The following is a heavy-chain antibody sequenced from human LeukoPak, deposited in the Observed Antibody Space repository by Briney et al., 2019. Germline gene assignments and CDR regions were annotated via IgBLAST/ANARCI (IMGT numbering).Heavy chain of an antibody. D-gene: IGHD3-10*01. CDR1: GGTFSSYA. CDR3: ATEGAYGSGSYFLYYGMDV. V-gene: IGHV1-69*13. CDR2: TIPIFGTA. Sequence: VASVKVSCKASGGTFSSYAISWVRQAPGQGLEWMGGTIPIFGTANYAQKFQGRVTITADESTSTAYMELSSLRSEDTAVYYCATEGAYGSGSYFLYYGMDVWGQGTTVTVSS. J-gene: IGHJ6*02.